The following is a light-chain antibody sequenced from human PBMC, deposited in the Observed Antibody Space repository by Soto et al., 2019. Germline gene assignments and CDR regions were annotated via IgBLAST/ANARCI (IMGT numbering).Light chain of an antibody. Sequence: QSALTQPASVSGSPGQSITISCTGTSSDVGGYNYVSWYQQHPGKAPKLMIYEVSNRPSGVSNRFSGSKSGNTASLTISGLRAEDEADYYCTSYASSGTHVFGGGTKLTVL. CDR1: SSDVGGYNY. CDR2: EVS. J-gene: IGLJ3*02. CDR3: TSYASSGTHV. V-gene: IGLV2-14*01.